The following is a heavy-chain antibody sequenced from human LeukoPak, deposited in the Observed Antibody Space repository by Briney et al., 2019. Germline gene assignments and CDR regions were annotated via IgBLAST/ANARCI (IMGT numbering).Heavy chain of an antibody. J-gene: IGHJ6*02. D-gene: IGHD4-17*01. CDR3: AKNHPKDGVYYYYYGMDV. CDR1: GFTFSNYA. CDR2: ISGSGGST. V-gene: IGHV3-23*01. Sequence: GGSLRLSCAASGFTFSNYAMSWVRQAPGKGLEWVSVISGSGGSTYYADSVKGRFTISRDNSKNTLYLQMNSLRAEDTAVYYCAKNHPKDGVYYYYYGMDVWGQGTTVTVSS.